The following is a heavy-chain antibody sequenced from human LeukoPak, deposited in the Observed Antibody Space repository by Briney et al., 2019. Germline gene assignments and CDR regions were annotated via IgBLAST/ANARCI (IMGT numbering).Heavy chain of an antibody. V-gene: IGHV1-18*01. Sequence: ASVKVSCKASGYTFTSYGISWVRQAPGQGLEWMGWISAYNGNTNYAQKLQGRVTMTTDTSTSTAYMELGSLRSDDTAVYYCASTSTLYCTNGVCYLRRPRNYYYMDVWGKGTTVTVSS. D-gene: IGHD2-8*01. J-gene: IGHJ6*03. CDR3: ASTSTLYCTNGVCYLRRPRNYYYMDV. CDR1: GYTFTSYG. CDR2: ISAYNGNT.